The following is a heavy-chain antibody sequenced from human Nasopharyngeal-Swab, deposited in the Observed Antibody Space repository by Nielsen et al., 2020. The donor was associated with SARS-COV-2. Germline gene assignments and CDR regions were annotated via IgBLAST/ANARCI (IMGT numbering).Heavy chain of an antibody. CDR2: ISYDGSNK. V-gene: IGHV3-30*04. Sequence: GESLKISCAASGFTFSSYAMYWVRQAPGKGLEWVAVISYDGSNKYYADSVKGRFTISRDNSKNTLYLQMNSLRAEDTAVYYCARDLALRWPLYFDYWGQGTLITVSS. J-gene: IGHJ4*02. CDR1: GFTFSSYA. D-gene: IGHD4-23*01. CDR3: ARDLALRWPLYFDY.